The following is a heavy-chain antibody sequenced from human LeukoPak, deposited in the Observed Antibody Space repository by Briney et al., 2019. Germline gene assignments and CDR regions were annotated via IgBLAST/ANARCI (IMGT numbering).Heavy chain of an antibody. J-gene: IGHJ6*02. CDR1: GGSISSYY. D-gene: IGHD3-3*01. Sequence: PSETLSLTCTVSGGSISSYYWSWIRQPPGKGLEWIGDINHSGSTTYNPSLKSRVTISLDTSMTQFSLKLTSVTAADTAVYYCARLRNDFWSGFTYDFGVDVWGHGTTVTVSS. V-gene: IGHV4-34*01. CDR2: INHSGST. CDR3: ARLRNDFWSGFTYDFGVDV.